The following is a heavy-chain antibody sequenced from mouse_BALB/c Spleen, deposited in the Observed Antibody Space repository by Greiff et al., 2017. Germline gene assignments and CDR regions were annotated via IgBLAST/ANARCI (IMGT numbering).Heavy chain of an antibody. Sequence: EVMLVESGGGLVQPGGSLRLSCATSGFTFTDYYMSWVRQPPGKALEWLGFIRNKANGYTTEYSASVKGRFTISRDNSQSILYLQMNTLRAEDSATYYCARDRGGDYGGQGTSVTVAS. V-gene: IGHV7-3*02. CDR2: IRNKANGYTT. CDR1: GFTFTDYY. CDR3: ARDRGGDY. J-gene: IGHJ4*01.